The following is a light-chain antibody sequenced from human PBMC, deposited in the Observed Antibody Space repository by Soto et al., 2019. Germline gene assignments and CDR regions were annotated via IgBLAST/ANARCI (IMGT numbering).Light chain of an antibody. V-gene: IGLV2-14*03. Sequence: QSVLTQPASVSGSPGQSITISCTGTSSDVGGYNYVSWYQHHPGKAPKLMIFDVSNRPSGVSNRFSGCKSGNTASLTISGLQPEDEADYYCSSYTTSNTRQIVFGTGTKVTVL. J-gene: IGLJ1*01. CDR3: SSYTTSNTRQIV. CDR1: SSDVGGYNY. CDR2: DVS.